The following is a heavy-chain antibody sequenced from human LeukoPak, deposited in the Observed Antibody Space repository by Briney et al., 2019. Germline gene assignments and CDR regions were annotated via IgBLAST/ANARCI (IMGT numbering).Heavy chain of an antibody. V-gene: IGHV3-23*01. CDR2: ISGSGGST. Sequence: GGSLRLSCAASGFTFSSDAMSWVRQAPGKGLEWVSAISGSGGSTYYADSVKGRFTISRDNSKNTLYLQMNSLRPEDTAVYYCAELGITMIGGVWGKGTTVTISS. CDR3: AELGITMIGGV. CDR1: GFTFSSDA. D-gene: IGHD3-10*02. J-gene: IGHJ6*04.